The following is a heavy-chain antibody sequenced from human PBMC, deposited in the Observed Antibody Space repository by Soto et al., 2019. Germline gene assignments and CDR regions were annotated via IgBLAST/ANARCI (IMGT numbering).Heavy chain of an antibody. Sequence: GGSLRLSCAASGFTFSSYWMHWVRQAPGKGPVWVSRINSDESSTSYADSVKGRFTISRDNAKNTVYLQMNSLRAEDTAVYYCGKGRSYYYYYGVDVWGQGTTVTVSS. CDR3: GKGRSYYYYYGVDV. D-gene: IGHD1-26*01. V-gene: IGHV3-74*01. J-gene: IGHJ6*02. CDR1: GFTFSSYW. CDR2: INSDESST.